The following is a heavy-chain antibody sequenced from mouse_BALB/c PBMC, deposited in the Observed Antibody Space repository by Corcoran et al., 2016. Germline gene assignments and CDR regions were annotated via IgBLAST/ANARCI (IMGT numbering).Heavy chain of an antibody. CDR3: ARSVYKDYFDY. Sequence: QIQLQQSGPELVKPGASVKISCKASGYTFTDYYINWVKQKPGQGLEWIGWIYPGSGNTKYNEKFKGKATLTVDTSSSTAYMQLSSLTSEDTAVYFCARSVYKDYFDYWGQGTTLTVSS. CDR1: GYTFTDYY. V-gene: IGHV1-84*02. CDR2: IYPGSGNT. J-gene: IGHJ2*01. D-gene: IGHD1-3*01.